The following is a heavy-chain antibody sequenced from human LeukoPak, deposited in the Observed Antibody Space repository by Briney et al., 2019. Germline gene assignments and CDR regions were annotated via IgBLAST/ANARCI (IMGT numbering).Heavy chain of an antibody. D-gene: IGHD1-14*01. V-gene: IGHV4-39*01. CDR2: IYYSGNT. CDR1: GGSISSSSYY. CDR3: ARRRSRITELDF. J-gene: IGHJ4*02. Sequence: PSETLSLTCTVSGGSISSSSYYWGWIRQPPGKGLEWIGSIYYSGNTYYNPSLKSRVTISVDTSKNQFSLKLSSVTAADTAVYYCARRRSRITELDFWGQGTLVTVSS.